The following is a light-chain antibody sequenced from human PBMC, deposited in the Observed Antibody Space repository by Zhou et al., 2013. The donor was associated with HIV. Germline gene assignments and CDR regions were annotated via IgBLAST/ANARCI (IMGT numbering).Light chain of an antibody. J-gene: IGKJ1*01. CDR1: LDIANA. Sequence: DIQMTQSPSSLSASVGDRVTITCQASLDIANALNWYQQKPGRAPKLLIYQASTLQSGVPSRFSGSGSGTDFTLTISSLQPEDSATYYCQKYGTAPRTFGQGTKVVIK. CDR3: QKYGTAPRT. CDR2: QAS. V-gene: IGKV1-39*01.